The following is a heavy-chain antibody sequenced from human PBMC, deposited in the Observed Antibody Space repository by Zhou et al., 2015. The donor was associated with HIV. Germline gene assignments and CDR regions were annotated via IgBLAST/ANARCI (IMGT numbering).Heavy chain of an antibody. V-gene: IGHV1-69*01. CDR3: ARLVNYYDRRGEPDF. CDR1: RDTFNNYP. J-gene: IGHJ4*02. CDR2: IIPSFDTK. Sequence: QVQLVQSGAEVKKPGSSVKVSCTGPRDTFNNYPISWVRQAPGQGLEWMGGIIPSFDTKNYAQKFLGRLTITADESTSTSYMELSGLRSEDTAIYFCARLVNYYDRRGEPDFWGQGTPVTVSS. D-gene: IGHD3-22*01.